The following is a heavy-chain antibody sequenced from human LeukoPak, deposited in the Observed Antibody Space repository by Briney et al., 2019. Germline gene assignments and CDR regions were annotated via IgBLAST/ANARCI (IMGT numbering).Heavy chain of an antibody. V-gene: IGHV4-39*02. D-gene: IGHD1-26*01. J-gene: IGHJ4*02. Sequence: PSETLSLTCTVFGGSIRSNGYFWSWIRQPPGKGLEWIATVSYSGTTYYNPSLKSRVTMSVDTSTNHFSLKLSSVTAADTAVYYCARYSFPVGRHFDYWGQGTLVTVSS. CDR2: VSYSGTT. CDR3: ARYSFPVGRHFDY. CDR1: GGSIRSNGYF.